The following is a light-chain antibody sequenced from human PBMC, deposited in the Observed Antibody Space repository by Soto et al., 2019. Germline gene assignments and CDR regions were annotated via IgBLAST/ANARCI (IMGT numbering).Light chain of an antibody. Sequence: QSMLTQPPSASGTTGQSVTISCSGSSSNIGSNSANWYQQLPGTAPKLVMYSTNQRPSGVPDRFSGSKSGTSASLAISDLQSEDEADYYCAAWDDTLNGHVVFGGGTKQTVL. V-gene: IGLV1-44*01. CDR2: STN. CDR1: SSNIGSNS. CDR3: AAWDDTLNGHVV. J-gene: IGLJ2*01.